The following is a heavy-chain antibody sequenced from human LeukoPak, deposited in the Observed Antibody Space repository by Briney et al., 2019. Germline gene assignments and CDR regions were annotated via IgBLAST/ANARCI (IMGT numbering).Heavy chain of an antibody. D-gene: IGHD1-1*01. V-gene: IGHV4-39*01. J-gene: IGHJ4*02. CDR2: IYYSGST. CDR1: GGSISSGSYY. Sequence: SETLSLTCTVSGGSISSGSYYWGWIRQPPGKGLEWIGNIYYSGSTYSYPSLKSRVTISVDTSKNQFSLKLSSVTAADTAVYYCARHQTDPSAPFDYWGQGTLVTVSS. CDR3: ARHQTDPSAPFDY.